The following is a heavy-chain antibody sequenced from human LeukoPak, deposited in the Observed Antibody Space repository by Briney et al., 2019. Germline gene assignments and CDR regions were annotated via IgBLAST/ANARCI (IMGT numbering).Heavy chain of an antibody. CDR2: ISSSSSYI. CDR3: AREDSLSGSYYRINYYYYYMDV. V-gene: IGHV3-21*01. Sequence: GGSLRLSCAASGFTFSSYSMNWVRQAPGKGLEWVSSISSSSSYIYYADSVKGRFTISRDNAKNSLYLQMNSLRAEDTAVYYCAREDSLSGSYYRINYYYYYMDVWGKGTTVTISS. D-gene: IGHD1-26*01. J-gene: IGHJ6*03. CDR1: GFTFSSYS.